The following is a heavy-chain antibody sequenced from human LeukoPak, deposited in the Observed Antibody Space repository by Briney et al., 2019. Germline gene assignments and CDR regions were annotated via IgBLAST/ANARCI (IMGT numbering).Heavy chain of an antibody. J-gene: IGHJ6*02. CDR3: AVIAALYYYGMDV. D-gene: IGHD6-13*01. Sequence: SETLSLTCTVSGGSVSSGSYYWSWIRQPPGKGLEWIGYIYYSGSTNYNPSLKSRVTISVDTSKNQFSLKLSSVTAADTAVYYCAVIAALYYYGMDVWGQGTTVTVSS. CDR1: GGSVSSGSYY. CDR2: IYYSGST. V-gene: IGHV4-61*01.